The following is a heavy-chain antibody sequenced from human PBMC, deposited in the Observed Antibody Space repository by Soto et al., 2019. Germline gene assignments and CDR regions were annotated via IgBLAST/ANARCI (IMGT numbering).Heavy chain of an antibody. Sequence: GGSLRLSCAASGFTFSSYWMSWVRQAPGKGLEWVANIKVDGSEKYYVDSVKGRFAISRDNAKNSLYLQMNSLRAVDTAVYYCARNLGYCSGGSCFPWDYWGQGTLVTVSS. V-gene: IGHV3-7*01. CDR3: ARNLGYCSGGSCFPWDY. D-gene: IGHD2-15*01. J-gene: IGHJ4*02. CDR2: IKVDGSEK. CDR1: GFTFSSYW.